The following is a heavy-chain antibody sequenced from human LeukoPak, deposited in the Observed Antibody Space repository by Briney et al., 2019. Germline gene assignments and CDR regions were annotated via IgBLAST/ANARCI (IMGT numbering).Heavy chain of an antibody. CDR2: ISDDGIKN. J-gene: IGHJ6*03. Sequence: GGSLRPSCAASGFTFSSYAMHWVRQAPGKGPEWVAVISDDGIKNYYADSVKGRFTISRDNSKNTLYLQMNSLRTEDTAVFYCARATVTTLNYHYYMDVWGKGTTVTVSS. CDR1: GFTFSSYA. V-gene: IGHV3-30*01. D-gene: IGHD4-17*01. CDR3: ARATVTTLNYHYYMDV.